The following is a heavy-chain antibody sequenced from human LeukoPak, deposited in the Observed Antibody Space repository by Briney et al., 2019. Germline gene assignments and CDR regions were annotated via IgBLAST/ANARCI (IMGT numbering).Heavy chain of an antibody. CDR3: ARARSSYGYGDAFDI. Sequence: GGSLRLSCAASGFTFSSYDMSWVRQAPGKGLEWVSAVSGSGGSTYYADSVKGRFTISRDNSKNTLYLQMNSLRAEDTAVYYCARARSSYGYGDAFDIWGQGTMGTVSS. CDR2: VSGSGGST. CDR1: GFTFSSYD. V-gene: IGHV3-23*01. J-gene: IGHJ3*02. D-gene: IGHD5-18*01.